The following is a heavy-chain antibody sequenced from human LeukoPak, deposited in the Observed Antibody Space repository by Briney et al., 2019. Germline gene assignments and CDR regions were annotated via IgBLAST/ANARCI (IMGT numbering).Heavy chain of an antibody. V-gene: IGHV3-33*01. D-gene: IGHD2-2*01. CDR2: IWSDGNNK. J-gene: IGHJ4*02. CDR3: ARDGQQSSPYAYDY. CDR1: GFSFWHHA. Sequence: GGSLRLSCAASGFSFWHHAMHWVRQAPGKGLEWLSQIWSDGNNKYYADTVRGRFTISRDTSKNTLYLETNSLRAEDTAIYYCARDGQQSSPYAYDYWGQGTLVTVSS.